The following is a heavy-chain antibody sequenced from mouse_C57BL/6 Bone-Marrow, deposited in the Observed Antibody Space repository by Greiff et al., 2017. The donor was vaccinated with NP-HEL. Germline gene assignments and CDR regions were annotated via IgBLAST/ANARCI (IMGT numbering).Heavy chain of an antibody. V-gene: IGHV5-16*01. Sequence: EVHLVESEGGLVQPGSSMKLSCTASGFTFSDYYMAWVRQVPEKGLEWVANINYDGSSTYYLDSLKSRFIISRDNAKNILYLQMSSLKSEDTATYDCARDGYYYGSSYRYFDVWGTGTTVTVSS. CDR1: GFTFSDYY. J-gene: IGHJ1*03. CDR2: INYDGSST. D-gene: IGHD1-1*01. CDR3: ARDGYYYGSSYRYFDV.